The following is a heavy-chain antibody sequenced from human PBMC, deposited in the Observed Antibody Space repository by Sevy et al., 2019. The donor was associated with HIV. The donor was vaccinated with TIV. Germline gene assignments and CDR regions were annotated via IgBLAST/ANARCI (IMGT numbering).Heavy chain of an antibody. Sequence: SETLSLTCTVSGASISSGSYYWSWVRQPAGKRPEWIGRIYRNGSTKYDSSLSSRVTMSVDTSNNQFSLNLSTVTDADTAVYYCARAAIAVAGTSTTEYFQHWGQGTLVTVSS. CDR1: GASISSGSYY. J-gene: IGHJ1*01. CDR3: ARAAIAVAGTSTTEYFQH. CDR2: IYRNGST. V-gene: IGHV4-61*02. D-gene: IGHD6-19*01.